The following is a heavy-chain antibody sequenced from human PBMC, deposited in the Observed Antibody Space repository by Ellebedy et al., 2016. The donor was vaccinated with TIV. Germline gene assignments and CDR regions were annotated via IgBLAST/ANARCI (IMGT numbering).Heavy chain of an antibody. CDR3: AREDSGYINYYYGMDV. J-gene: IGHJ6*02. CDR2: IWYDGSNK. D-gene: IGHD5-12*01. CDR1: GFTFRTYG. Sequence: GESLKISCAASGFTFRTYGMNWVRQAPGKGLEWVAVIWYDGSNKDCADSVKGRFTISRDNSKNTLYLQMNSLRAEDTAVYYCAREDSGYINYYYGMDVWGQGTTVSVSS. V-gene: IGHV3-33*01.